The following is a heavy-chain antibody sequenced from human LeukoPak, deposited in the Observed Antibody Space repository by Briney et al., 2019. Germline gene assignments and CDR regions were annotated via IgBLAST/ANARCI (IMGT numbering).Heavy chain of an antibody. V-gene: IGHV1-69*13. CDR1: GGTLSSYA. CDR3: ARGLEEYYGSGSYYNWFDP. D-gene: IGHD3-10*01. Sequence: ASVKVSCKASGGTLSSYAISWVRQAPGQGLEWMGGIIPIFGTANYAQKFQGRVTITADESTSTAYMELSSLRSEDMAVYYCARGLEEYYGSGSYYNWFDPWGQGTLVTVSS. CDR2: IIPIFGTA. J-gene: IGHJ5*02.